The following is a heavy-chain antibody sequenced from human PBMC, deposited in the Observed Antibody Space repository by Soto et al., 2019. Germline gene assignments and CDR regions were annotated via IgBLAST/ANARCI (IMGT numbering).Heavy chain of an antibody. Sequence: SVKVSCKASGGTFSSYAISWVRQAPGQGLEWMGGIIPIFGTANYAQKFQGRVTITADESTSTAYMELSSLRSEDTAVYYCARDLRFNPNHETVAADYYYYGMDVWGQGTTVTVSS. CDR2: IIPIFGTA. D-gene: IGHD4-17*01. V-gene: IGHV1-69*13. CDR1: GGTFSSYA. CDR3: ARDLRFNPNHETVAADYYYYGMDV. J-gene: IGHJ6*02.